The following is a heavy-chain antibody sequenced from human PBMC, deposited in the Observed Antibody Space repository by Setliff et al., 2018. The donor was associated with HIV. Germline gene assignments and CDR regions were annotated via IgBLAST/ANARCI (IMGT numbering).Heavy chain of an antibody. D-gene: IGHD4-17*01. CDR1: GFTFSSYW. Sequence: PGGSLRLSCAASGFTFSSYWISWVRQAPGKGLEWVANINRDGSETYYLDPVKGRFTISRDNAKNSLYLQMNNLRPEDTAVYYCAKDFQWSTVNTPLNYQYGMDVWGQGTTVTVSS. J-gene: IGHJ6*02. V-gene: IGHV3-7*01. CDR2: INRDGSET. CDR3: AKDFQWSTVNTPLNYQYGMDV.